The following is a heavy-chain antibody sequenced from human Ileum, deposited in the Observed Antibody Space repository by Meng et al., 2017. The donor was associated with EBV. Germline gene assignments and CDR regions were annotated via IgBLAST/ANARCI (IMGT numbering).Heavy chain of an antibody. J-gene: IGHJ4*02. CDR2: NTTTGSP. CDR1: GYTFTTYA. CDR3: ARDSEAADY. V-gene: IGHV7-4-1*01. Sequence: HVHLVKSGYELKKHGASVKVSCKASGYTFTTYAMNLVRQATGQGLINTTTGSPTYDLDITGRFVLSLDTSVSTAYVQICSLKAEDIVVHYCARDSEAADYWGQGTLVTVSS. D-gene: IGHD6-25*01.